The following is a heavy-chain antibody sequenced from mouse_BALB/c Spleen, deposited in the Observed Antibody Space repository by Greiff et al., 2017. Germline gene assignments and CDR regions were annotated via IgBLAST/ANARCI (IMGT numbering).Heavy chain of an antibody. CDR3: ARDGYYVGNYAMDY. CDR1: GFTFSSFG. Sequence: EVQVVESGGGLVQPGGSRKLSCAASGFTFSSFGMHWVRQAPEKGLEWVAYISSGSSTIYYADTVKGRFTISRDNPKNTLFLQMTSLRSEDTAMYYCARDGYYVGNYAMDYWGQGTSVTVSS. V-gene: IGHV5-17*02. CDR2: ISSGSSTI. J-gene: IGHJ4*01. D-gene: IGHD2-3*01.